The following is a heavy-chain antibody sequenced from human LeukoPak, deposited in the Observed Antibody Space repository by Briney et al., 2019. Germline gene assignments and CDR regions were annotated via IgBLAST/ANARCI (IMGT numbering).Heavy chain of an antibody. D-gene: IGHD6-19*01. Sequence: ASVKVSCKASGYTFRSYAMNWVRQAPGQGLEWMGWINTNTGYATYVPRSTGRFVFSLDTSVRTAYLQISSLNPEDTAVYYCATEVQWLGTGYFYYGMDVWGQGTTVTVSS. V-gene: IGHV7-4-1*02. CDR1: GYTFRSYA. CDR2: INTNTGYA. CDR3: ATEVQWLGTGYFYYGMDV. J-gene: IGHJ6*02.